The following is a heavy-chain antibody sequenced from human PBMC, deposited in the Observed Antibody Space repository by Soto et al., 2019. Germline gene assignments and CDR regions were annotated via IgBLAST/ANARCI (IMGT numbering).Heavy chain of an antibody. Sequence: GGSLRLSCAASGAVFTHYWMSWVRRAPGKGLEWLANINQDGSGRYHADSVKGRFTISRDNAENSLYLQMNGLRVEDTAVYYCAAIDHGSESWGQGT. J-gene: IGHJ5*02. CDR2: INQDGSGR. D-gene: IGHD2-2*02. CDR3: AAIDHGSES. V-gene: IGHV3-7*01. CDR1: GAVFTHYW.